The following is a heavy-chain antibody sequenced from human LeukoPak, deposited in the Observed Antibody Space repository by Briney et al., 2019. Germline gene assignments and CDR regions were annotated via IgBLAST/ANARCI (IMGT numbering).Heavy chain of an antibody. V-gene: IGHV4-38-2*02. D-gene: IGHD6-19*01. CDR2: IHHSGSA. CDR1: GYSISSGYY. Sequence: SETLSLTCIVSGYSISSGYYWGWIRQPPGKGLEWIGNIHHSGSAYYNPSLKSRVTISVDTSKNQFSLKLSSVTAADTAVYYCARGKVVAGTPGQNSWDSWGQGTLVTVSS. J-gene: IGHJ4*02. CDR3: ARGKVVAGTPGQNSWDS.